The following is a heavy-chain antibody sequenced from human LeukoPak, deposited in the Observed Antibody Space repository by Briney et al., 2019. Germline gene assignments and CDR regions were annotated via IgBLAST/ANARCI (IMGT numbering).Heavy chain of an antibody. CDR3: AKDPGGSHDY. D-gene: IGHD1-26*01. Sequence: PGGSLRLSCAASGFTFSSYAMHWVRQAPGKGLEWVAVISYDGSNKYYADSVKGRFTISRDNSKNTLYLQMNSLRAEDTAVYYCAKDPGGSHDYWGQGTLVTVSS. V-gene: IGHV3-30-3*01. J-gene: IGHJ4*02. CDR2: ISYDGSNK. CDR1: GFTFSSYA.